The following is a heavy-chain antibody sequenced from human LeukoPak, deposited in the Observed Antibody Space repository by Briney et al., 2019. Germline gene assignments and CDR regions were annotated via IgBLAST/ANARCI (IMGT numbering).Heavy chain of an antibody. D-gene: IGHD3-10*01. J-gene: IGHJ3*02. CDR1: GFTFSSYA. Sequence: GGSLRLSCAASGFTFSSYAVSWVRQAPGKGLEWVSAISGSGGSTYYADSVKGRFTISRDNSKNTLYLQMNSLRAEDTAVYYCATMLWFGELVHAFDIWGQGTMVTISS. V-gene: IGHV3-23*01. CDR2: ISGSGGST. CDR3: ATMLWFGELVHAFDI.